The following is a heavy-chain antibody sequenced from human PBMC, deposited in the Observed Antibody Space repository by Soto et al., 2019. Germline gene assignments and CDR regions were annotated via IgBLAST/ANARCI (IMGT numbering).Heavy chain of an antibody. V-gene: IGHV4-61*01. CDR2: IYYSGTT. J-gene: IGHJ5*02. D-gene: IGHD1-26*01. CDR3: ARDMHAGFTHYFDP. Sequence: SETLSLTCTVSGASVSSATHYWNWIRQPPGKPLEWIGYIYYSGTTNYNPSLRSRVTISSDRSNDQFSLMLSSMTAADTAVYYCARDMHAGFTHYFDPWGQGTLVTVSS. CDR1: GASVSSATHY.